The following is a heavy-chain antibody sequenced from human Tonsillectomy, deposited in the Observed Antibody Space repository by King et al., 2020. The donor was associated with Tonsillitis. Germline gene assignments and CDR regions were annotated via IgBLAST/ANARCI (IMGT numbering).Heavy chain of an antibody. J-gene: IGHJ5*02. CDR2: LTGNSQII. CDR1: GFNLGDYY. Sequence: VQLVESGGGLVEPGGSLRLSCIASGFNLGDYYMTWILQAPGQGLEWLSYLTGNSQIIYYADSVKGRFTISRDNAKNSLYLEMNNLRVEDTAVYYCARDFRNKGFDRWGRGTLVTVSS. V-gene: IGHV3-11*01. CDR3: ARDFRNKGFDR. D-gene: IGHD1/OR15-1a*01.